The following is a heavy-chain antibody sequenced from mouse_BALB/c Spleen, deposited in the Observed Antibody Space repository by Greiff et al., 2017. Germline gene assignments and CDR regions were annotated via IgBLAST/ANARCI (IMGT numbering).Heavy chain of an antibody. CDR2: IYPGGGYT. CDR1: GYTFTNYW. CDR3: ARKVRRGYYFDY. D-gene: IGHD2-14*01. V-gene: IGHV1-63*02. Sequence: QVQLKESGAELVRPGTSVKISCKASGYTFTNYWLGWVKQRPGHGLEWIGDIYPGGGYTNYNEKFKGKATLTADTSSSTAYMQLSSLTSEDSAVYFCARKVRRGYYFDYWGQGTTLTVSS. J-gene: IGHJ2*01.